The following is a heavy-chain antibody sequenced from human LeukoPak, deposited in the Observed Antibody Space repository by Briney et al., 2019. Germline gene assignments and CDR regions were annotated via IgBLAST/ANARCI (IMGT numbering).Heavy chain of an antibody. D-gene: IGHD2-15*01. V-gene: IGHV3-21*01. J-gene: IGHJ4*02. Sequence: PGGSLRLSCAASGFTFSSYSMNWVRQAPGKGLEWVSSISSSSSYIYYADSVKGRFTISRDNAKNSLYLQMNSLRAEDTAVYYCARVTHAYSSFDYWGQGTLVTVSS. CDR2: ISSSSSYI. CDR3: ARVTHAYSSFDY. CDR1: GFTFSSYS.